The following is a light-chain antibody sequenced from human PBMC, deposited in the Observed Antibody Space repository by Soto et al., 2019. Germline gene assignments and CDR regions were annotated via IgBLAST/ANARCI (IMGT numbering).Light chain of an antibody. Sequence: DIQMTKSPSAMSASVGVRVTITCRARQDLSDFLAWFQQKPGEVTKRLIYAASSLESGVPSRFSGSGSGTEFTLTIRSLQPEYFATYYCLQNNRYPWTFGQGTKVEIK. J-gene: IGKJ1*01. V-gene: IGKV1-17*03. CDR1: QDLSDF. CDR2: AAS. CDR3: LQNNRYPWT.